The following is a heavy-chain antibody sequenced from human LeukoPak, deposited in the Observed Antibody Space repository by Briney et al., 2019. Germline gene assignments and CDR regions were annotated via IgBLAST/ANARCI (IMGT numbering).Heavy chain of an antibody. J-gene: IGHJ3*02. V-gene: IGHV1-69*13. CDR1: GGTFSSYA. CDR3: ASDTAMVSDAFDI. D-gene: IGHD5-18*01. Sequence: SVKVSCKDSGGTFSSYAISWVRQAPGQGLEWMGGIIPIFGTANYAQKFQGGVTITADESTSTAYMELSSLRSEDTAVYYCASDTAMVSDAFDIWGQGTMVTVSS. CDR2: IIPIFGTA.